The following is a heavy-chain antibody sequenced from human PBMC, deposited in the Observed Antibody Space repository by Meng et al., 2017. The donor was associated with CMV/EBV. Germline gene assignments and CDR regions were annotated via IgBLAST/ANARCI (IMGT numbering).Heavy chain of an antibody. V-gene: IGHV3-53*01. CDR2: IYSGGST. CDR1: GSTVSSNY. CDR3: ARDSRLWSNYYYYGMDV. D-gene: IGHD4/OR15-4a*01. J-gene: IGHJ6*02. Sequence: GGSLRLSCAASGSTVSSNYMSWVRQAPGKGLEWVSVIYSGGSTYYADSVKGRFTISRDNAKNSLYLQMNSLRAEDTAVYYCARDSRLWSNYYYYGMDVWGQGTTVTVSS.